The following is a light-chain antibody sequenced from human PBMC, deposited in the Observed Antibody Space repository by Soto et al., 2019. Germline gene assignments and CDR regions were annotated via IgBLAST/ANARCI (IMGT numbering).Light chain of an antibody. CDR1: QSVSSY. CDR3: QQRSNWPPTWT. V-gene: IGKV3-11*01. Sequence: EIVLTQSPATLPLSSGERATLSCRASQSVSSYLAWYQQKPGQAPRLLIYDASNRATGIPARFSGSGSGTDFTLTISSLEPEDFAVYSCQQRSNWPPTWTFGQGTKVDIK. CDR2: DAS. J-gene: IGKJ1*01.